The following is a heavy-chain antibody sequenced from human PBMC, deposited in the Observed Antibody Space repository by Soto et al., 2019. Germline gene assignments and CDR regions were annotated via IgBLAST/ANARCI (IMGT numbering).Heavy chain of an antibody. V-gene: IGHV3-74*01. CDR3: AKRGVDTFGLSY. J-gene: IGHJ4*02. Sequence: EVQLVESGGGLVQPGGSLSLSCAVSGFTFISFWMPWVRQAPGEGLVWVSRINTDGSSTSYADSVKGRFTISRDNAKNTLYLQMNSLRVEDTAMYYCAKRGVDTFGLSYWGQGTLVTVSS. D-gene: IGHD3-10*01. CDR1: GFTFISFW. CDR2: INTDGSST.